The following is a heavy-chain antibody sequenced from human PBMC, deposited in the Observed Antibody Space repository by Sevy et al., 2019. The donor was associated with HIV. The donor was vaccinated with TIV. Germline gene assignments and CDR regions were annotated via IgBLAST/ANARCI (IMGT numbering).Heavy chain of an antibody. Sequence: GGSLRLSCAASGFTFSSYWMSWVRQAPGKGLEWVANIKQDGSEKYYVDSVKGRLTISRDNAKNSLYLQMNSLRAEDTAGYYCAREAQQLVRGYHYGMDVWGQGTTVTVSS. CDR3: AREAQQLVRGYHYGMDV. CDR1: GFTFSSYW. CDR2: IKQDGSEK. V-gene: IGHV3-7*01. J-gene: IGHJ6*02. D-gene: IGHD6-13*01.